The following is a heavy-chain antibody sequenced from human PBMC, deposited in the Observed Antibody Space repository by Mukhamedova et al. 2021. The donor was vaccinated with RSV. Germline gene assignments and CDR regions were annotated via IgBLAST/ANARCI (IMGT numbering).Heavy chain of an antibody. J-gene: IGHJ6*03. CDR3: ARGSVAGSDYYYMDV. Sequence: SASNGNTKNAQNLQGRVTMTTDTSTSTAYMELRSLRADDTAVYYCARGSVAGSDYYYMDVWGKGTTVTVSS. CDR2: SASNGNT. V-gene: IGHV1-18*01. D-gene: IGHD6-19*01.